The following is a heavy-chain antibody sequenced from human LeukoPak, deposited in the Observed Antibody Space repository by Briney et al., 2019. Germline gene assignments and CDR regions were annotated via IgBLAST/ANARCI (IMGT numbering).Heavy chain of an antibody. CDR2: ISGSGGST. V-gene: IGHV3-23*01. D-gene: IGHD3-10*01. Sequence: GGSLRLSCAASGFTFSSYAMSWVRQAPGKGLEWVSAISGSGGSTYYADSVKGRFTISRDNSKNTLYLQMNSLRAEDTAVYYCARDALSITMVRGEFDYWGQGTLVTVSS. CDR1: GFTFSSYA. CDR3: ARDALSITMVRGEFDY. J-gene: IGHJ4*02.